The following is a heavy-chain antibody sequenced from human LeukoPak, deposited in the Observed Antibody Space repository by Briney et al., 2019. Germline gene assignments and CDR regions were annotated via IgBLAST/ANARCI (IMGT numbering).Heavy chain of an antibody. V-gene: IGHV3-20*04. D-gene: IGHD1-14*01. J-gene: IGHJ4*02. CDR1: GFSFDDLG. Sequence: GGSLRLSCAASGFSFDDLGMTWVRQVPGKGLEWVAGINWNGASTGYADSVRGRFTISRDNAKNSLYLQMNSLRAEDTAVYYCARNQRRLDYWGQGTLVTVSS. CDR2: INWNGAST. CDR3: ARNQRRLDY.